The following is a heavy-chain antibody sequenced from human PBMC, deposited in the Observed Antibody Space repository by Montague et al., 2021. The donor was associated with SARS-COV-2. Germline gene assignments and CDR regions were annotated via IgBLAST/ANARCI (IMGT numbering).Heavy chain of an antibody. CDR3: AKDATIFWFERGRGTFDN. V-gene: IGHV3-30*18. D-gene: IGHD3-10*01. J-gene: IGHJ4*02. CDR2: ISYEGSIQ. Sequence: SLRLSCAASGFSFNNFAMHWVRQAPGQGLEWVAVISYEGSIQYYADSVKGRFAISRDWSKNTLYLQMSSLRPEDTAVYYCAKDATIFWFERGRGTFDNWGRGTLVAVS. CDR1: GFSFNNFA.